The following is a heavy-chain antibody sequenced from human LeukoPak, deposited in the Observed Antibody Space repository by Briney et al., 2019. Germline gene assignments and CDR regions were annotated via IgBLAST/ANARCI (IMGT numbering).Heavy chain of an antibody. J-gene: IGHJ4*02. V-gene: IGHV3-48*04. CDR3: ARVYGYYFDY. CDR1: GFTFSSYS. Sequence: PGGSLRLSCAASGFTFSSYSMNWVRQAPGKGLEWVSYISSSSSTIYYADSVKGRFTISRDNSKNTLYLQMNSLRAEDTAVYYCARVYGYYFDYWGQGTLVTVSS. D-gene: IGHD3-10*01. CDR2: ISSSSSTI.